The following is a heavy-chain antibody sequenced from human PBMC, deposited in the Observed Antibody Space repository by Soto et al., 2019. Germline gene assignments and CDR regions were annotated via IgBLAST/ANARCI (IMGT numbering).Heavy chain of an antibody. CDR2: INHNGST. Sequence: QVQLQQWGAGLLKPSETLSLTCAVYVGSFSGYYWSWIRQPPGKGLEWIGEINHNGSTNYNPSLKSRVTISVDTSKNQCSLKRSSGTAADPAVYYCARMAVVIAIRYFDLWGRGTLVTVSS. J-gene: IGHJ2*01. V-gene: IGHV4-34*01. CDR3: ARMAVVIAIRYFDL. D-gene: IGHD2-21*01. CDR1: VGSFSGYY.